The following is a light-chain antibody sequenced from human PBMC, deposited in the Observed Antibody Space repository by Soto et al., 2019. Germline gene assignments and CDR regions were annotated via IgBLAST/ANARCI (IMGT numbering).Light chain of an antibody. CDR2: ASS. V-gene: IGKV1-39*01. CDR3: QQSYTTPRT. CDR1: QSISTF. J-gene: IGKJ1*01. Sequence: DIQMTQSPSSLSASVGDRVSVTFRASQSISTFLNWYQHRPGEAPQRLIYASSSLQSAVPSRFSGSGSGADFTLTIGSLPPEDFATYYWQQSYTTPRTFGQGTKVEVK.